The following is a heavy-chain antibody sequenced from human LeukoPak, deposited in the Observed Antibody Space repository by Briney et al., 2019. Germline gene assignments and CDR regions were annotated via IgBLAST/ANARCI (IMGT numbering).Heavy chain of an antibody. Sequence: ASVKVSCKAFGYTFTKEAISWVRQAPGQGLEWMGWMSPDSGYTGYAQTFQGRVTLTRNASVSTAFMELSSLRSEDTAVYYCEIYTGYDYFWGQGTVVTVSS. J-gene: IGHJ4*02. CDR3: EIYTGYDYF. D-gene: IGHD5-12*01. CDR1: GYTFTKEA. CDR2: MSPDSGYT. V-gene: IGHV1-8*01.